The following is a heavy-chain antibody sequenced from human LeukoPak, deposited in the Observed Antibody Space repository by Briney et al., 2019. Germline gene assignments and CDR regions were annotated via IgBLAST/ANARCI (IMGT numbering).Heavy chain of an antibody. CDR2: INSDGSST. D-gene: IGHD3-9*01. J-gene: IGHJ6*03. V-gene: IGHV3-74*01. CDR3: AREVNYDILTGYSNYYYYYMDV. CDR1: GFTFSSYW. Sequence: GGSLRLSCAASGFTFSSYWMHWVRQAPGKGLVWVSRINSDGSSTSYADSVKGRFTISRDNAKNTLYLQMNSLRAEDTAVYYCAREVNYDILTGYSNYYYYYMDVWGKGTTVTVSS.